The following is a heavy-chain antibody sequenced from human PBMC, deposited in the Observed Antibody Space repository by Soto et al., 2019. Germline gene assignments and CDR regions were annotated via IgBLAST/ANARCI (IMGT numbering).Heavy chain of an antibody. CDR2: ISGSGSTI. V-gene: IGHV3-23*01. Sequence: GGSLRLSCAASGFTFSSYAVSWVRPAPGKGPEWISSISGSGSTIYYADSVKGRFTISRDNSKNTLYLQMSRLRAEDTAVYYCAKVFYYYDSSGYYYFNYLGQGPLVTVS. CDR3: AKVFYYYDSSGYYYFNY. D-gene: IGHD3-22*01. J-gene: IGHJ4*02. CDR1: GFTFSSYA.